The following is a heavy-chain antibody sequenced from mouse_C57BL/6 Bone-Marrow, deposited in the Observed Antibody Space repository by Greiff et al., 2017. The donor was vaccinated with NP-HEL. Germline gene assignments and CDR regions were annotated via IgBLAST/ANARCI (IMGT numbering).Heavy chain of an antibody. CDR3: ARSGYYGSSPFAY. V-gene: IGHV1-81*01. CDR2: IYPRSGNT. D-gene: IGHD1-1*01. J-gene: IGHJ3*01. CDR1: GYTFTSYG. Sequence: LQESGAELARPGASVKLSCKASGYTFTSYGISWVKQRTGQGLEWIGEIYPRSGNTYYNEKFKGKATLTADKSSSTAYMELRSLTSEDSAVYFCARSGYYGSSPFAYWGQGTLVTVSA.